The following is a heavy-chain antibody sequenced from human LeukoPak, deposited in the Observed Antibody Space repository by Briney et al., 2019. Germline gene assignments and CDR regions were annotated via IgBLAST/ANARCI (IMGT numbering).Heavy chain of an antibody. CDR3: AIELASCD. CDR1: GFTFSTYW. CDR2: INTDGNST. Sequence: GGSLRLSCAASGFTFSTYWMHWVRQAPGKGLVWVSQINTDGNSTTYADSVKGRFTVSRDNAKNTLYLQMNSLRAEDTAVYYSAIELASCDWGQGTLVTVSS. V-gene: IGHV3-74*01. J-gene: IGHJ4*02. D-gene: IGHD6-13*01.